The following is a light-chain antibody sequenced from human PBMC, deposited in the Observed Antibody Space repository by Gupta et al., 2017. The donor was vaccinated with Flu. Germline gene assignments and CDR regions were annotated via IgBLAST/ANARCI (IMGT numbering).Light chain of an antibody. J-gene: IGLJ3*02. CDR1: NIDGKS. V-gene: IGLV3-21*02. CDR3: QVLAGDSDHGDWV. Sequence: RAMMTGRGENIDGKSRQWYREGPGQAPGWVVYDDGDRLRGISERFTGSNSGKTATLTISRVEAGEEADDYCQVLAGDSDHGDWVFGGGTKVTVL. CDR2: DDG.